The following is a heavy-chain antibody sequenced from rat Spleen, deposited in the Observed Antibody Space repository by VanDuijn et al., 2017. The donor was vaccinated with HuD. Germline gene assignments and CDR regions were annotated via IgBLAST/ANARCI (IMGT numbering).Heavy chain of an antibody. D-gene: IGHD1-4*01. CDR2: ISYDGSSI. Sequence: EVHLVESGGGLVQPGRSLKFSCAASGFTFSDYNMAWVRQAPKKGLEWVATISYDGSSIYYRDSVKGRFTISRDNAKSTLYLQMDSLRSEDTATYYCARLDYPGVTDLDYWGQGVMVTVSS. V-gene: IGHV5-7*01. J-gene: IGHJ2*01. CDR1: GFTFSDYN. CDR3: ARLDYPGVTDLDY.